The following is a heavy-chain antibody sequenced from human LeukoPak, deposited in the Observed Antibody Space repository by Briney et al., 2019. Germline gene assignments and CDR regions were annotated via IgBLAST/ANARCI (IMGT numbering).Heavy chain of an antibody. V-gene: IGHV3-15*01. Sequence: GGSLRLSCAASGFTFSSAWMGWVRQAPGKGLEWVGRIKSKTDGETTAYGAPVKGRFTISRDDSKNTQYLQMNSLKAEDTAVYYCTTDSLVMNYWGQGTLVTVSS. CDR3: TTDSLVMNY. J-gene: IGHJ4*02. CDR1: GFTFSSAW. D-gene: IGHD2-21*01. CDR2: IKSKTDGETT.